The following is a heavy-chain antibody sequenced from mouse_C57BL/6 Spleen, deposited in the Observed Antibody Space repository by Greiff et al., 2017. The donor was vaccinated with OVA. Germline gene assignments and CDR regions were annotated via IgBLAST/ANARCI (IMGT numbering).Heavy chain of an antibody. D-gene: IGHD1-1*01. CDR1: GYSITSGYD. V-gene: IGHV3-1*01. Sequence: EVQLQQSGPGMVKPSQSLSLTCTVTGYSITSGYDWHWIRHFPGNKLEWMGYISYSGSTNYNPSLKSRISITHDTSKNHFFLKLNSVTTEDTATYYCARGGYYYGMGAMDYWGQGTSVTVSS. CDR3: ARGGYYYGMGAMDY. J-gene: IGHJ4*01. CDR2: ISYSGST.